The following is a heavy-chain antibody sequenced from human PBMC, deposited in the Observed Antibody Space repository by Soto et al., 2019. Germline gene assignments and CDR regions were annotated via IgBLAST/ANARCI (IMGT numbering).Heavy chain of an antibody. Sequence: LSLTCAASGFTFSSYAMSWVRQAPGKGLEWVSAISGSGGSTYYADSVKGRFTISRDNSKNTLYLQMNSLRAEDTAVYYCAKYGGDYGDYVWGQGTLVTVSS. CDR2: ISGSGGST. V-gene: IGHV3-23*01. D-gene: IGHD4-17*01. J-gene: IGHJ4*02. CDR3: AKYGGDYGDYV. CDR1: GFTFSSYA.